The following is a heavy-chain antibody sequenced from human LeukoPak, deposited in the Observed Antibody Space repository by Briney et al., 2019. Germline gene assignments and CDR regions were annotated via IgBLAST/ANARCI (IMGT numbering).Heavy chain of an antibody. J-gene: IGHJ6*02. Sequence: ASVTVSCKASGGTFSSYAISWVRQAPGQGLEWMGRIIPILGIANYAQKFQGRVTITADKSTSTAYMELSSLRSEDTAAYYCARAALGYCSGGSCRNFKNYYYYGMDVWGQGTTVTVSS. D-gene: IGHD2-15*01. CDR2: IIPILGIA. CDR1: GGTFSSYA. V-gene: IGHV1-69*04. CDR3: ARAALGYCSGGSCRNFKNYYYYGMDV.